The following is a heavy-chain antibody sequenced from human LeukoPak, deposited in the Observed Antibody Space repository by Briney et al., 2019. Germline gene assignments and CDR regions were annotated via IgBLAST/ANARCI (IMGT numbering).Heavy chain of an antibody. J-gene: IGHJ4*02. CDR2: ISGSVGST. CDR3: AKTLPSSWYSFDY. CDR1: GFSISNYA. Sequence: GGSLRLSCAASGFSISNYAMSWVRQAPPKGLEWVSSISGSVGSTYYADSVKGRITISRDNSKNTLYLQMNSLRAEDTAVYYCAKTLPSSWYSFDYWGQGTLVTVSS. V-gene: IGHV3-23*01. D-gene: IGHD6-13*01.